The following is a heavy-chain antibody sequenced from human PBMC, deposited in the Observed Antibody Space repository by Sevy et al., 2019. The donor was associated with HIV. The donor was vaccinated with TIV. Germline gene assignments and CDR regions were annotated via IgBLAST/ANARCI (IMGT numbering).Heavy chain of an antibody. CDR2: ISDRSDTI. CDR1: GFIFSNYY. D-gene: IGHD2-15*01. Sequence: GGSLRLSCAASGFIFSNYYMTWVRQAPGKGLEWVSYISDRSDTISYADSVKGRFTISRDNAKNALYLQMSSLRGEDTAVHYCARVRDRYCSGGSCYYGYFFDYWGQGTLVTVSS. CDR3: ARVRDRYCSGGSCYYGYFFDY. J-gene: IGHJ4*02. V-gene: IGHV3-48*01.